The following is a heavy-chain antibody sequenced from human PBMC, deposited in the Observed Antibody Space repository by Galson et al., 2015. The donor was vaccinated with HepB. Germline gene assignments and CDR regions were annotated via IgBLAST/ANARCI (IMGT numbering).Heavy chain of an antibody. Sequence: CAISGDSVSSNNAAWNWIRQSPSGGLEWLGRTYYKSNYYSDYAVSVKSRITINPDTSKNQFSLQLNSVTPEDTAVYYCARDPYTRGRYYYGMDVWGQGTTVTVSS. CDR1: GDSVSSNNAA. V-gene: IGHV6-1*01. J-gene: IGHJ6*02. CDR3: ARDPYTRGRYYYGMDV. CDR2: TYYKSNYYS. D-gene: IGHD2-2*02.